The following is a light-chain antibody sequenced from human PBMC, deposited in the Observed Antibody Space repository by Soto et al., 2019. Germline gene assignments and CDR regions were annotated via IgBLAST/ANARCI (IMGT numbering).Light chain of an antibody. CDR3: FSFTSTNTHV. J-gene: IGLJ1*01. CDR2: ETS. Sequence: QSRLTPPASLSPSPRQSVTISCTVTSSDSGSYKFVSWYQHHPGKVPKVIIYETSKRPSGVSDRFSGSKSGNTASLTISGLQAEDEADYYCFSFTSTNTHVCGSGTKVTVL. CDR1: SSDSGSYKF. V-gene: IGLV2-23*01.